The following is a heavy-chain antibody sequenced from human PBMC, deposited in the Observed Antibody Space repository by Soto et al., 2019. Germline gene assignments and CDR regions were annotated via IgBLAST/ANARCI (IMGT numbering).Heavy chain of an antibody. CDR3: AGGNDLDV. CDR2: INQDGSEK. V-gene: IGHV3-7*01. CDR1: RFRFSSYW. D-gene: IGHD1-1*01. Sequence: PGGSLRLSCAASRFRFSSYWMTWVRQAPGKGLEWVANINQDGSEKYFMDSVKGRFTISRDNAKKSLYLQMTSLRAEDTAVYYCAGGNDLDVCGQGTTVTXS. J-gene: IGHJ6*01.